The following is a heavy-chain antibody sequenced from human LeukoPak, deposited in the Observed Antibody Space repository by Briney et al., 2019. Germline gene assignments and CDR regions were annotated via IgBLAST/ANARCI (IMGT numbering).Heavy chain of an antibody. V-gene: IGHV4-59*08. Sequence: SETLSLTCIVSGGSISSPYWCWIRQPPGKGLEWIGYIYDSGTTNYNPTLKSRVTISVDTSKSQFSLKPSSVTAADTAVYYCASSALGGQVLFDYWGQGTLVTVSS. CDR2: IYDSGTT. CDR3: ASSALGGQVLFDY. J-gene: IGHJ4*02. CDR1: GGSISSPY. D-gene: IGHD2-15*01.